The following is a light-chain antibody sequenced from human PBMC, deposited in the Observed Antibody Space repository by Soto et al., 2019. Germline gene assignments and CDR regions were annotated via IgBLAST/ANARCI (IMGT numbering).Light chain of an antibody. CDR3: SSYTATTSRVI. CDR1: SSDVGGYNY. V-gene: IGLV2-14*01. J-gene: IGLJ2*01. CDR2: EVS. Sequence: QSVLTQPASVSGSPGQSITISCTGTSSDVGGYNYVSWYQQHPGKAPKLIIYEVSNRPSGLSNRFSGSKSGNTASLTISGLQAEYEADYYCSSYTATTSRVIFGGGTKLTVL.